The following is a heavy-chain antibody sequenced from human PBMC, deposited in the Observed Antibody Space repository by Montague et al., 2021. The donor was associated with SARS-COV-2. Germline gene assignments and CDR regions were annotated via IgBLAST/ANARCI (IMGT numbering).Heavy chain of an antibody. Sequence: SLRLSCAASGFTFSSHGLHWVRQAPGKGLEWVAVIWYDGRDKYYADSVKGRFTLSRDNSKNMLYLEMNSLRAEDTAVYYCARGGLRSGSYAKHGMDVWGQGTAVTVSS. J-gene: IGHJ6*02. CDR3: ARGGLRSGSYAKHGMDV. CDR1: GFTFSSHG. V-gene: IGHV3-33*01. D-gene: IGHD3-10*01. CDR2: IWYDGRDK.